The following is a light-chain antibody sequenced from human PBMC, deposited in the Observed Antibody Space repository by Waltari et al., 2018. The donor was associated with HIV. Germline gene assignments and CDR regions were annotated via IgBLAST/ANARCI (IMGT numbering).Light chain of an antibody. CDR2: KAS. J-gene: IGKJ1*01. V-gene: IGKV1-5*03. Sequence: EIQMTQSPSTLSASVGDRVNITCRASQSISSWLAWYQQKPGKAPKLLIYKASSLQSGVPSRFSGSGSGTEFTLTISSLQPDDFATYYCQQYNSFSSWTFGQGTKVEIK. CDR1: QSISSW. CDR3: QQYNSFSSWT.